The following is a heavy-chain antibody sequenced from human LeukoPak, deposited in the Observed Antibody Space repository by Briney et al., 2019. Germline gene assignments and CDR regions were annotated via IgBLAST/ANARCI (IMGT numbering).Heavy chain of an antibody. V-gene: IGHV1-24*01. Sequence: ASVKVSCKVSGYTLTELSMHWVRQAPGKGLEWMGGFDPEDGETIYAQKFQGRVTMTEDTSTDTAYMELSSLRSEDTAVYYCATCQGGYSSGWYGNWFDPWGQGTLVTVPS. CDR3: ATCQGGYSSGWYGNWFDP. CDR2: FDPEDGET. CDR1: GYTLTELS. D-gene: IGHD6-19*01. J-gene: IGHJ5*02.